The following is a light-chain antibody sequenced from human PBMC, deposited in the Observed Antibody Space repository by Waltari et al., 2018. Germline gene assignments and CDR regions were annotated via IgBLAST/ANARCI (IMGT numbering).Light chain of an antibody. J-gene: IGKJ4*01. V-gene: IGKV3-20*01. CDR3: QQYGTSSALT. Sequence: DIVLTQSPGTLSLSPGDTATLSCRASQSVLSNYLAWYQQKPGQAPSLLIYGASSRATGIPDRFSGSGSGTDFTLSISRLEPEDFAVYYCQQYGTSSALTFGGGTKLEIK. CDR2: GAS. CDR1: QSVLSNY.